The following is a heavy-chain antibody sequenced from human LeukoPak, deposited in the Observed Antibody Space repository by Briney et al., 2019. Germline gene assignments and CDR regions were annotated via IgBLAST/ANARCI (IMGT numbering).Heavy chain of an antibody. J-gene: IGHJ4*02. CDR2: IRYDGSNK. Sequence: PGGSLRLSRAASGFTFSSYGMHWVRQAPGKGLEGVAFIRYDGSNKYYADSVKGRFTISRDNSKNTLYLQMNSLRAEDTAVYYCAKDLLRYSGSYYPFDYWGQGTLITVSS. V-gene: IGHV3-30*02. CDR3: AKDLLRYSGSYYPFDY. D-gene: IGHD1-26*01. CDR1: GFTFSSYG.